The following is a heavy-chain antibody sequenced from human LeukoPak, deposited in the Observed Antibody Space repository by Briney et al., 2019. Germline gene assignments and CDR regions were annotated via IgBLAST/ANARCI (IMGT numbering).Heavy chain of an antibody. CDR1: GVSVSGYY. D-gene: IGHD3-10*01. CDR3: ARHSGYFDY. Sequence: SETLSLTCTDSGVSVSGYYWSWIRQPPGKGLEYIGYIYSSGNTNYNPSLKSRVTISVDTSKNQFSLKLSSVTGADTAVYYCARHSGYFDYWGQGTLVTVSS. CDR2: IYSSGNT. J-gene: IGHJ4*02. V-gene: IGHV4-4*09.